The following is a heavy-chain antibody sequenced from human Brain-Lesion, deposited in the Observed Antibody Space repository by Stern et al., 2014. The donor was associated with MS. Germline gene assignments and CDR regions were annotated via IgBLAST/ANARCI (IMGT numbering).Heavy chain of an antibody. D-gene: IGHD5-18*01. J-gene: IGHJ4*02. CDR3: ARETGGYTYGDTDFFDY. CDR2: IYSSGST. CDR1: GGSISSGSFY. Sequence: QVQLQESGPGLVKPSQTLSLTCIVSGGSISSGSFYWNWIRQPAGKGLEWIGRIYSSGSTNYNPYLKRRVTISGDTPKNQFSLKMFSMTAADTAVYYCARETGGYTYGDTDFFDYWGQGALVTVSS. V-gene: IGHV4-61*02.